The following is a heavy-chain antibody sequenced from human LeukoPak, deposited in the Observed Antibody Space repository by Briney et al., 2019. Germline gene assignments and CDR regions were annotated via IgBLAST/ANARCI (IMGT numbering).Heavy chain of an antibody. CDR1: GGSISSSSYY. V-gene: IGHV4-39*01. CDR3: AGGYSGTLLGFDP. CDR2: IYYSGST. Sequence: PSETLSLTCTVSGGSISSSSYYWGWIRQPPGKGLEWIGSIYYSGSTYYNPSLKSRVTISVDTSKNQFSPKLSSVTAADTAVYYCAGGYSGTLLGFDPWGQGTLVTVSS. D-gene: IGHD1-26*01. J-gene: IGHJ5*02.